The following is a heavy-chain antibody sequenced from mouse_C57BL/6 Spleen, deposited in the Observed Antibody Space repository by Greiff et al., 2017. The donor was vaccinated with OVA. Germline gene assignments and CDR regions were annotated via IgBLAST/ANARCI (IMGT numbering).Heavy chain of an antibody. Sequence: VQGVESGPGLVAPSQSLSITCTVSGFSLTSYGVHWVRQPPGKGLEWLVVIWSDGSTTYNSALKSSLSISKDNSKSPVLLKRNSHLTDETAKYYCARNGYYDSSITDYAMDYWGQGTSVTVSS. V-gene: IGHV2-6*02. CDR3: ARNGYYDSSITDYAMDY. CDR2: IWSDGST. D-gene: IGHD1-1*01. J-gene: IGHJ4*01. CDR1: GFSLTSYG.